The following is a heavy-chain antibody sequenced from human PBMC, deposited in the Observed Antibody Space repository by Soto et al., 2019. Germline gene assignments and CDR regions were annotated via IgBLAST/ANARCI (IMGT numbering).Heavy chain of an antibody. CDR1: GYTFTSYG. D-gene: IGHD1-26*01. CDR2: ISAYNGNT. V-gene: IGHV1-18*04. CDR3: ARDSVAIAGAGVYNWFDP. Sequence: ASVKVSCKASGYTFTSYGISWVRQAPGQGLEWMGWISAYNGNTNYAQKLQGRVTMTTDTSTSTAYMELRSLRSDDTAVYYCARDSVAIAGAGVYNWFDPWGQGTLVTFSS. J-gene: IGHJ5*02.